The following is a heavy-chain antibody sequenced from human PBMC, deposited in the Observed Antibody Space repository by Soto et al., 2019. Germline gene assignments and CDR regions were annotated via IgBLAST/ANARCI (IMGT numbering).Heavy chain of an antibody. CDR1: GGTFSSYA. J-gene: IGHJ5*02. Sequence: GASVKVSCKASGGTFSSYAISWVRQAPGQGLEWIGGIIPIFGTANYAQKFQGRVTITADESTSTAYMELSSLRSEDTAVYYCARQRGGSCYSCLGDWFDPWGQGTLVTVSS. CDR2: IIPIFGTA. V-gene: IGHV1-69*13. D-gene: IGHD2-15*01. CDR3: ARQRGGSCYSCLGDWFDP.